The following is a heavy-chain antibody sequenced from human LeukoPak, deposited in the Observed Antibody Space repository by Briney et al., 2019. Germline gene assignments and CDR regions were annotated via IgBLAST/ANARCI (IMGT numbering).Heavy chain of an antibody. Sequence: SGGSLRLSCAASGFTFDDYGMSWVRQAPGKGLEWVSGINWNGGSTGYADSVKGRFTISRDNAKNSLYLQMNSLRAEDTALYYCARQLTYCSSTSCSARHYYYYYMDVWAKGPRSPSP. CDR2: INWNGGST. D-gene: IGHD2-2*01. V-gene: IGHV3-20*04. J-gene: IGHJ6*03. CDR1: GFTFDDYG. CDR3: ARQLTYCSSTSCSARHYYYYYMDV.